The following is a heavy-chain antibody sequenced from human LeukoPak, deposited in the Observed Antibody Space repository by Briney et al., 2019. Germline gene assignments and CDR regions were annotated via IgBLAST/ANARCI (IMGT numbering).Heavy chain of an antibody. CDR2: ISYDGSNG. Sequence: GGSLRLSCAASGVTFSSYTTHWVRRAPGKGLEWVAAISYDGSNGYYADSVKGRFTISRDNSKNTVYLQMNSLRAEDTALYYCARDGGWSLDYWGQGPQVTVSS. CDR1: GVTFSSYT. J-gene: IGHJ4*02. D-gene: IGHD2-15*01. CDR3: ARDGGWSLDY. V-gene: IGHV3-30-3*01.